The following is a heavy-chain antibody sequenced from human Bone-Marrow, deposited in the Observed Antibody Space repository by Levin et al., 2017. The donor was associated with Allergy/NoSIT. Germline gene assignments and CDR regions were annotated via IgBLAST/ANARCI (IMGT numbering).Heavy chain of an antibody. V-gene: IGHV1-18*01. CDR3: AAGYSSSWPYYNPDY. D-gene: IGHD6-13*01. J-gene: IGHJ4*02. CDR1: GYTFTTYG. Sequence: ASVKVSCKASGYTFTTYGFIWVRQAPGQGLEWMGWISPYNGHTDYAQKFQGRVTLTTEKSTNAAYMELKSLRPDDTAVYYCAAGYSSSWPYYNPDYWGPGSLVTVSS. CDR2: ISPYNGHT.